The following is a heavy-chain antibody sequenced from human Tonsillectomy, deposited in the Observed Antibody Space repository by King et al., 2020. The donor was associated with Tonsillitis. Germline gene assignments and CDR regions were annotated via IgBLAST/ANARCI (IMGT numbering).Heavy chain of an antibody. D-gene: IGHD6-19*01. CDR3: ARDTPGIAVAGASYTFDT. Sequence: QLVQSGAEVKKPGASVKVSCKASGYTFSSYGISWVLQAPGQGLEWMGWISASNGNTNFSHQLQGRVTMTTDTSTSTAYLELRSLRSDDTAVYYCARDTPGIAVAGASYTFDTWGQGTMVTVSS. CDR2: ISASNGNT. V-gene: IGHV1-18*01. CDR1: GYTFSSYG. J-gene: IGHJ3*02.